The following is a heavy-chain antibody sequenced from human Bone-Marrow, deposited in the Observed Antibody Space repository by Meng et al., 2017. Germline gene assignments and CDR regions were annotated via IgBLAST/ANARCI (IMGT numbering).Heavy chain of an antibody. CDR2: IYSGGST. CDR3: ARGNYGGNSYWYFDL. D-gene: IGHD4-23*01. V-gene: IGHV3-66*02. Sequence: GESLKISCAASGFTVSSNYMSWVRQAPGKGLEWVSVIYSGGSTYYADSVKGRFTISRDNSKNTLYLQMNSLRAEDTAVYYCARGNYGGNSYWYFDLWDRGTLVTVSS. CDR1: GFTVSSNY. J-gene: IGHJ2*01.